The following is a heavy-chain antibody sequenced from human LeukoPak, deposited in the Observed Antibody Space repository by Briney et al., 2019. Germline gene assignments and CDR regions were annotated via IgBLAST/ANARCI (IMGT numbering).Heavy chain of an antibody. CDR1: GFTFDDYD. V-gene: IGHV3-20*04. CDR2: ISWNGRNT. J-gene: IGHJ5*02. Sequence: GGSLRLSCAASGFTFDDYDLNWVRQAPGKGLEWVSGISWNGRNTAYAESLKGRFTISRDNSKNTLYLQMNSLRAEDTAVYFCAKGDKMLTWRRTYNRFDPWGQGTLVTVSS. CDR3: AKGDKMLTWRRTYNRFDP. D-gene: IGHD3-16*01.